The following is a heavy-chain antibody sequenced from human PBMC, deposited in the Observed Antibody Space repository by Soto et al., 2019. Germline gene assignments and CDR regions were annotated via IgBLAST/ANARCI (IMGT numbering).Heavy chain of an antibody. Sequence: ASETLSLTCIVSGASVSSNSYYWTWIRQPPGKGLEWIGYTDYSGSTKYNPSLKSRATISVDTSNNQFSLRVSSVTAADTAMYYCVRADRQYCSVSTCYIFDYWGQGTQVTVSS. J-gene: IGHJ4*02. CDR3: VRADRQYCSVSTCYIFDY. CDR1: GASVSSNSYY. V-gene: IGHV4-61*01. D-gene: IGHD2-2*02. CDR2: TDYSGST.